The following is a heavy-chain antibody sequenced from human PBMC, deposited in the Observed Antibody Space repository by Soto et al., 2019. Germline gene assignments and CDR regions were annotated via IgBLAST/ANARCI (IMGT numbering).Heavy chain of an antibody. CDR2: IRSKANSYAT. D-gene: IGHD6-13*01. J-gene: IGHJ5*02. CDR3: TRRQGAAAGIQAA. Sequence: QPGGSLRLSCAASGFTFSGSAMHWVRQASGKGLEWVGRIRSKANSYATAYAASVKGRFTISRDDSKNTAYLQMNSLKTEDTAVYYCTRRQGAAAGIQAAWGQGTLVTVSS. CDR1: GFTFSGSA. V-gene: IGHV3-73*01.